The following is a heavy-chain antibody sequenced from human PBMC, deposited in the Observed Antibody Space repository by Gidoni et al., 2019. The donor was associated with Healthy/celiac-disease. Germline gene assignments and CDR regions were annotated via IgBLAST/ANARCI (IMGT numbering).Heavy chain of an antibody. CDR2: IYYSGST. V-gene: IGHV4-59*01. CDR1: GGSISSYY. CDR3: ARRSYSYGYWKDYYYGMDV. D-gene: IGHD5-18*01. Sequence: QVQLQESGPGLVKPSETLSLTCTVSGGSISSYYWSWIRQPPGKGLEWIGYIYYSGSTNYNPSLKSRVTISVDTSKNQFSLKLSSVTAADTAVYYCARRSYSYGYWKDYYYGMDVWGQGTTVTVSS. J-gene: IGHJ6*02.